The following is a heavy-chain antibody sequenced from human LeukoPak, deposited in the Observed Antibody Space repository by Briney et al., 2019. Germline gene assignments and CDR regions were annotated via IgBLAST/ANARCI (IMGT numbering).Heavy chain of an antibody. J-gene: IGHJ3*02. CDR2: ISAYNGNT. CDR1: GGTFSSYG. V-gene: IGHV1-18*01. CDR3: ARGWSGSYHMWAFDI. Sequence: SVKVSCKASGGTFSSYGISWVRQAPGQGLEWMGWISAYNGNTNYAQKLQGRVTMTTDTSTSTAYMELRSLRSDDTAVYYCARGWSGSYHMWAFDIWGQGTMVTVSS. D-gene: IGHD1-26*01.